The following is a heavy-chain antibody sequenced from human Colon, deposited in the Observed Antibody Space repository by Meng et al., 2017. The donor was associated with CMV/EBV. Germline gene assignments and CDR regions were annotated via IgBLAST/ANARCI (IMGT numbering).Heavy chain of an antibody. CDR3: AKDIFRFGAGGCDY. V-gene: IGHV3-30*18. J-gene: IGHJ4*02. Sequence: GSGKGLESLSVISCDESEKFCADSVKGRFTISRDSSKSTLCPRMNSLRTQDTAVYYCAKDIFRFGAGGCDYWGQGTLVTVSS. CDR2: ISCDESEK. D-gene: IGHD3-10*01.